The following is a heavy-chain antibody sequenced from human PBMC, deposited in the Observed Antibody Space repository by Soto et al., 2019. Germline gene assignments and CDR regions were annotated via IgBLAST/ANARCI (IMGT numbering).Heavy chain of an antibody. D-gene: IGHD3-22*01. Sequence: SETLSLTCTVSGGSISTSNYYWGWVRQPPGKGLDWIGNIYYSGTTYYNPSLKSRVTISVGTSKNQFSLKLSSVTAADTAVYYCARGRDDSSGYYYAGFDYWGQGTLVTVSS. CDR2: IYYSGTT. J-gene: IGHJ4*02. CDR1: GGSISTSNYY. V-gene: IGHV4-39*01. CDR3: ARGRDDSSGYYYAGFDY.